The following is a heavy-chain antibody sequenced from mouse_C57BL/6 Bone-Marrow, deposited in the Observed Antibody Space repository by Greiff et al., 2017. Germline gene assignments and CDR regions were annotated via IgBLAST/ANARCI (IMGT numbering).Heavy chain of an antibody. CDR3: ARRHYGSSYRGFFDY. CDR2: IDPSDSYT. D-gene: IGHD1-1*01. V-gene: IGHV1-69*01. CDR1: GYTFTSYW. Sequence: VQLQQPGAELVMPGASVKLSCKASGYTFTSYWMHWVKQRPGQGLEWIGEIDPSDSYTNYNQKFKGKSTLTVDKSSSTAYMQLSSLTSEDSAVYYCARRHYGSSYRGFFDYWGQGTTLTVSS. J-gene: IGHJ2*01.